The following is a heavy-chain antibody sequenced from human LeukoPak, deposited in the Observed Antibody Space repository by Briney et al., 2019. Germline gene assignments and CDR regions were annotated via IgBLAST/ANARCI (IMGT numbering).Heavy chain of an antibody. CDR1: GGSISSYY. J-gene: IGHJ5*02. CDR2: IYYSGST. Sequence: SETLSLTCTVSGGSISSYYWSWIRQPPGKGLEWIGYIYYSGSTNYNPSLKSRVTISVDTSKNQFSLKLSSVTAADTAVYYCAGSTATMVRGVDWFDPWGQGTLVTVSS. D-gene: IGHD3-10*01. V-gene: IGHV4-59*01. CDR3: AGSTATMVRGVDWFDP.